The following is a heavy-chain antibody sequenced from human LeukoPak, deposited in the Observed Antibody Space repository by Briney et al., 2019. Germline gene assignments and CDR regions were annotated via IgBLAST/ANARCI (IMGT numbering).Heavy chain of an antibody. CDR2: INPNSGGT. CDR1: GYTFTDYY. CDR3: ARVPTAGIFGVVTAYFDY. J-gene: IGHJ4*02. V-gene: IGHV1-2*02. D-gene: IGHD3-3*02. Sequence: ASVKVSCKATGYTFTDYYMHWVRQAPGQGLEWMGWINPNSGGTNYAQKFQGRVTMTRDTSISTAYMELSRLRSDDTAVYYCARVPTAGIFGVVTAYFDYWGQGTLVTVSS.